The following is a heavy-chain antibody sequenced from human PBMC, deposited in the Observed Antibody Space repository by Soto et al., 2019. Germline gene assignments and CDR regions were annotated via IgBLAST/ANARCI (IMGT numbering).Heavy chain of an antibody. J-gene: IGHJ4*02. CDR3: ASTITGTTSHPRFDY. CDR1: GGSISSSSYY. V-gene: IGHV4-31*03. D-gene: IGHD1-7*01. CDR2: IYYSGST. Sequence: SETLSLTCTVSGGSISSSSYYWGWIRQHPGKGLEWIGYIYYSGSTYYNPSLKSRVTISVDTSKNQFSLKLSSVTAADTAVYYCASTITGTTSHPRFDYWGQGTLVTVSS.